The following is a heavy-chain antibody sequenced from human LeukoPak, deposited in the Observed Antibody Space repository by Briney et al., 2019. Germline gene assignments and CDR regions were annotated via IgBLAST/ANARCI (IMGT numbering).Heavy chain of an antibody. CDR1: GSTFTSYT. Sequence: PGGPLRLSCAASGSTFTSYTMNWVRQAPGKGLEWVSSISSTSTYIFYADSVKGRFTISRDNAKNSLYLQMNSLRAEDTAVYYGARDFLNTFDIWGQGTMVTVSS. J-gene: IGHJ3*02. V-gene: IGHV3-21*01. D-gene: IGHD1/OR15-1a*01. CDR2: ISSTSTYI. CDR3: ARDFLNTFDI.